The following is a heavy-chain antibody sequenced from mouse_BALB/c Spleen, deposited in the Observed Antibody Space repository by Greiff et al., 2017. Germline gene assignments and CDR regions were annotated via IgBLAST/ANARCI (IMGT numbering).Heavy chain of an antibody. CDR1: GYTFTSYT. CDR3: AIHYYGWFAY. V-gene: IGHV1-4*02. CDR2: INPSSGYT. Sequence: LQESAAELARPGASVKMSCKASGYTFTSYTMHWVKQRPGQGLEWIGYINPSSGYTEYNQKFKDKTTLTADKSSSTAYMQLSSLTSEDSAVYYCAIHYYGWFAYWGQGTLVTVSA. J-gene: IGHJ3*01. D-gene: IGHD1-2*01.